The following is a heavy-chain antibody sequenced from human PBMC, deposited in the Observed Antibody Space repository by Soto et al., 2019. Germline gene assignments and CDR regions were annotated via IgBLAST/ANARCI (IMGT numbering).Heavy chain of an antibody. D-gene: IGHD6-13*01. CDR1: GASISSSNW. J-gene: IGHJ5*02. Sequence: SETLSLTCAVSGASISSSNWWNWVRQTPGKGLEWIGEIYHSGSTNYNPSLKSRVTISVDKSKNQFSLKLSSVTAADTAVYYCARIRAAAGIDPWGQGTRVTVSS. CDR3: ARIRAAAGIDP. V-gene: IGHV4-4*02. CDR2: IYHSGST.